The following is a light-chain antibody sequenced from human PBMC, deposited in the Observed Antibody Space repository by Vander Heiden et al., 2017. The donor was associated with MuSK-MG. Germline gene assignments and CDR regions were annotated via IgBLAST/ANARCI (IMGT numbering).Light chain of an antibody. J-gene: IGKJ3*01. Sequence: EIVMTPSPATQSVSPGDRGTLSYRASHSVSSNISWYQQKPGQAPRLLIYGACTRTSGIPARFSGSGSGTEFTLTISSIHSEDFAVYVYQRYNYCPTKYTFGHGTKVEIK. CDR1: HSVSSN. CDR3: QRYNYCPTKYT. CDR2: GAC. V-gene: IGKV3-15*01.